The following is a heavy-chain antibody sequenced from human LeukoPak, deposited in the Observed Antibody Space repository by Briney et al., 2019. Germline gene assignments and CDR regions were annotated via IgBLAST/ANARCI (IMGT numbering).Heavy chain of an antibody. J-gene: IGHJ4*02. V-gene: IGHV4-30-4*08. CDR3: ARVGYCSSTSCYTEYYFDY. CDR1: GGSISSGDYY. CDR2: IYYSGST. Sequence: SETLSLTCTVSGGSISSGDYYWSWIRQPPGKGLEWIGYIYYSGSTYYNPSLKSRVTISVDTSKNQFSLKLSSVTAADTAVYYCARVGYCSSTSCYTEYYFDYWGQRTLVTVSS. D-gene: IGHD2-2*02.